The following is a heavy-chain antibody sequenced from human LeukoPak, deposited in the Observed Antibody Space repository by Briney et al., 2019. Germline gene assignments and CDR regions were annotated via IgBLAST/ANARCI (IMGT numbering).Heavy chain of an antibody. V-gene: IGHV4-38-2*02. D-gene: IGHD6-19*01. CDR1: GYSISSDYH. CDR2: IYHSGST. J-gene: IGHJ4*02. Sequence: SETLSLTCAVSGYSISSDYHWGWIRQPPGKGLEWIGSIYHSGSTYYNPSLKSRVTISVDTSKNQFSLKLSSVTAADTAVYYCARESYSSGWYVVDYWGQGTLVTVSS. CDR3: ARESYSSGWYVVDY.